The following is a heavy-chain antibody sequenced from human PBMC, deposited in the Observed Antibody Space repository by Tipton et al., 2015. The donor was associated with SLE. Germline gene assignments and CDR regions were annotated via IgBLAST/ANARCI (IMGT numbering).Heavy chain of an antibody. Sequence: SLRLSCTASGFTFTNYAMHWVRQAPGKGLEWVAVISYDGSNKYYADSVKGRFTISRDNSKNTLLLQMNRLRPEDTAVYYCARDPYYYDSSAPKGYFDYWGQGTLVTVSS. D-gene: IGHD3-22*01. CDR2: ISYDGSNK. J-gene: IGHJ4*02. CDR3: ARDPYYYDSSAPKGYFDY. V-gene: IGHV3-30*04. CDR1: GFTFTNYA.